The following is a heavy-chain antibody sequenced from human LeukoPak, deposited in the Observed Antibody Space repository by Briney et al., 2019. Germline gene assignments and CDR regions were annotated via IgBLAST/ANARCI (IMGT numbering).Heavy chain of an antibody. CDR2: IYYSGST. Sequence: NPSQTLSLTCTVSGGSISGGDYYWSWIRQPPGKGLEWIGYIYYSGSTYYNPSLKSRVTISVDTSKNQFSLKLSSVTAADTAVYYCAREPSYYYDSSLVNAFDIWGQGTMVTVSS. CDR1: GGSISGGDYY. V-gene: IGHV4-30-4*01. CDR3: AREPSYYYDSSLVNAFDI. D-gene: IGHD3-22*01. J-gene: IGHJ3*02.